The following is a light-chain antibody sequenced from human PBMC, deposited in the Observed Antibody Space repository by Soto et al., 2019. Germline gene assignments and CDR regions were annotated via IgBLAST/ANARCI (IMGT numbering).Light chain of an antibody. CDR1: QSIRSY. Sequence: DIQMTQSPSSLSASVGDIVSITCRASQSIRSYLNWYQQKPGRTPKLVIYASCSCKSGVPSRLSGSGSGTEFTITIGRVQRDDFANYSCQQYNSYPLTLGGGTKV. CDR3: QQYNSYPLT. CDR2: ASC. V-gene: IGKV1-39*01. J-gene: IGKJ4*01.